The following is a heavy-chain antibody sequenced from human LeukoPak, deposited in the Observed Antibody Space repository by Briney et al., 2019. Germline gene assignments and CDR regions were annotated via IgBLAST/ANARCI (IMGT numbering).Heavy chain of an antibody. CDR3: AKGWLRGYYGMDV. D-gene: IGHD5-12*01. CDR1: GFTFSSYA. Sequence: PGGSLRLSCAASGFTFSSYAMSWVRQAPGKGLEWVSAISGSGGSTYYADPVKGRFTISRDNSKNTLYLQMNSLRAEDTAVYYCAKGWLRGYYGMDVWGKGTTVTVSS. J-gene: IGHJ6*04. V-gene: IGHV3-23*01. CDR2: ISGSGGST.